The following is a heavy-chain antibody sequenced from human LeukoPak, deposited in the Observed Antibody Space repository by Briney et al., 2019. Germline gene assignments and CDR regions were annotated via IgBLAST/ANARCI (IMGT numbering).Heavy chain of an antibody. V-gene: IGHV3-53*01. Sequence: PGGSLRLSCAASGFTVSSNYMSWVRQAPGKGLEWVSVIYSGGSTYYADSVKGRFTISRDNSKNTLYLQMNSLRAEDTAVYYCARVSIAAAAAFDYWGQGTLVTVSS. CDR3: ARVSIAAAAAFDY. D-gene: IGHD6-13*01. CDR1: GFTVSSNY. J-gene: IGHJ4*02. CDR2: IYSGGST.